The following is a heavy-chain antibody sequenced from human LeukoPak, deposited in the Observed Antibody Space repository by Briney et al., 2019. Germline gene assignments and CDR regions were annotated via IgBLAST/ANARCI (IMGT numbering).Heavy chain of an antibody. Sequence: GGSLRLSCAASGFTFSSYGMHWVRQAPGKGLEWVAFIRYDGSNKYYADSVKGRFTISRDNSKNTLYLQMNSLRAEDTAVYYCAKEGYYDILTRAGPFDYWGQGTLVTVSS. D-gene: IGHD3-9*01. V-gene: IGHV3-30*02. J-gene: IGHJ4*02. CDR1: GFTFSSYG. CDR3: AKEGYYDILTRAGPFDY. CDR2: IRYDGSNK.